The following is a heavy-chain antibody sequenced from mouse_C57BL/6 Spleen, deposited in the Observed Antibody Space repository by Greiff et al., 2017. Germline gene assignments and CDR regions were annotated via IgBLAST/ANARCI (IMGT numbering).Heavy chain of an antibody. J-gene: IGHJ1*03. Sequence: EVQLQESVAELVRPGASVKLSCTASGFNIKNTYMHWVKQRPEQGLEWIGRIDPANGNTKYAPKFQGKASITADTSTNTAFLQLSRLTSEYTAIYYCARSLLLPEVYFGVWGTGTTVTVSS. CDR2: IDPANGNT. D-gene: IGHD1-1*01. V-gene: IGHV14-3*01. CDR1: GFNIKNTY. CDR3: ARSLLLPEVYFGV.